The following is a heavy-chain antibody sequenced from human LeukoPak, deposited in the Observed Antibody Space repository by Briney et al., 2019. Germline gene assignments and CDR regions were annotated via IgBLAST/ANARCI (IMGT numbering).Heavy chain of an antibody. CDR3: ARDRGQQLSRWFDP. CDR1: GYTFTSYG. Sequence: ASVKVSCKASGYTFTSYGISWVRQAPGQGLEWMGLISAYNGNTNYAQKLQGRVTMTTDTSTSTAYMELRSLRSDDTAVYYCARDRGQQLSRWFDPWGQGTLVTVSS. J-gene: IGHJ5*02. CDR2: ISAYNGNT. D-gene: IGHD6-13*01. V-gene: IGHV1-18*01.